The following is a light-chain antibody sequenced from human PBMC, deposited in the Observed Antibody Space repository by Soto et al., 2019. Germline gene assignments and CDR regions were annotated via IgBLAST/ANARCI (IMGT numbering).Light chain of an antibody. CDR1: RTDVAYYNY. V-gene: IGLV2-11*01. CDR3: CSYAGSTYV. Sequence: QSVLTQPRSVSGSPGQSVTISCTGTRTDVAYYNYVSWFQQHPGKAPKLMIYDVRKRPSGVPDRFSGSKSGYTASLTISGLQAEDEADYYCCSYAGSTYVFGTGTKLTVL. J-gene: IGLJ1*01. CDR2: DVR.